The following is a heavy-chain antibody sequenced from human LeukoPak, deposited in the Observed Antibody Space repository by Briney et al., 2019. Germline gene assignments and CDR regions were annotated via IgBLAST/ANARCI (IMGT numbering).Heavy chain of an antibody. V-gene: IGHV3-30*04. CDR3: ARDWTGTPDY. J-gene: IGHJ4*02. CDR1: GFTFSSFA. D-gene: IGHD3/OR15-3a*01. Sequence: GGSLRLSCAASGFTFSSFAMHWVRQAPGKGLEWVAVISYDGSNKFYSDSVKGRFTISRDNSQNTLYVQMDSLRDEDTAVYYCARDWTGTPDYWGQGTLITVSS. CDR2: ISYDGSNK.